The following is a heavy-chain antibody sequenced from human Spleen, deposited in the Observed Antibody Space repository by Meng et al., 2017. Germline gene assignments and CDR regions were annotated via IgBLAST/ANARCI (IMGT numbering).Heavy chain of an antibody. CDR3: AKDRLRELTPRDY. Sequence: GESLKISCAASGFYFSNAWMSWVRQAPGKGLEWVGRIKSNTDGGTAEYAAPVTGRFTISRDDSKSTLYLQMNSLRAEDTAVYYCAKDRLRELTPRDYWGQGTLVTVSS. CDR1: GFYFSNAW. V-gene: IGHV3-15*01. J-gene: IGHJ4*02. D-gene: IGHD1-26*01. CDR2: IKSNTDGGTA.